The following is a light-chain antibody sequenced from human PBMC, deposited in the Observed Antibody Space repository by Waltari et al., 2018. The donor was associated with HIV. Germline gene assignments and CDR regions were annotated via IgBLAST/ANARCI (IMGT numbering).Light chain of an antibody. CDR2: DAS. CDR1: QNVINF. V-gene: IGKV3-11*01. J-gene: IGKJ3*01. CDR3: QQRKHWPPLT. Sequence: EIVLTQSPATLSLSPGERATPSCRASQNVINFLAWYQQRPGQAPRLLIYDASIRATGIPARFSGSGSGTDFTLTISSLEPEDSAVYYCQQRKHWPPLTFGPGTKVEIK.